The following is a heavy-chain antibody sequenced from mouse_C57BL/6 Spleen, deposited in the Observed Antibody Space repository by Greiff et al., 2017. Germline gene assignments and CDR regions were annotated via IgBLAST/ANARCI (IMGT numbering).Heavy chain of an antibody. D-gene: IGHD2-2*01. J-gene: IGHJ3*01. CDR2: LSSGGSYT. Sequence: EVQRVESGGDLVKPGGSLKLSCAASGFTFSSYGMSWVRQTPDKRLEWVATLSSGGSYTYYPDSVKGRFTISRDNAKNTLYLQMSSLKSEDTAMYYCARLRSTMVTTGFAYWGQGTLVTVSA. CDR3: ARLRSTMVTTGFAY. CDR1: GFTFSSYG. V-gene: IGHV5-6*01.